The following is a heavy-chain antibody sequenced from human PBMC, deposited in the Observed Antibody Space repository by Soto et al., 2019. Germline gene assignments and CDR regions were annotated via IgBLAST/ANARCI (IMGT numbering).Heavy chain of an antibody. D-gene: IGHD3-10*01. J-gene: IGHJ4*02. CDR3: ARGSFYGEYYFDY. V-gene: IGHV3-7*01. CDR2: IKQDGSEK. CDR1: GFTFSSYW. Sequence: GGSLRLSCAASGFTFSSYWMSWVRQAPGKGLEWVANIKQDGSEKYYVDSVKGRFTISRDNAKNSLYLQMNSLRAEDTAVYYWARGSFYGEYYFDYWGQGTLVTVSS.